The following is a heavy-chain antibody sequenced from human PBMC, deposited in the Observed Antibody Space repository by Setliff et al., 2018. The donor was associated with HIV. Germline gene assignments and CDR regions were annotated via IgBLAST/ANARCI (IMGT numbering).Heavy chain of an antibody. CDR2: ISASGGGI. V-gene: IGHV3-23*01. Sequence: GGSLRLSCAASGFTFSNYAMSWVRQAPGKGLEWVSVISASGGGIYYADSVKGRFTISRDNADRSLYLQMNSLRAEDTAVYYCARDPRASYLSYYYYHYLDVWGKGTTVTVSS. D-gene: IGHD3-16*02. CDR3: ARDPRASYLSYYYYHYLDV. J-gene: IGHJ6*03. CDR1: GFTFSNYA.